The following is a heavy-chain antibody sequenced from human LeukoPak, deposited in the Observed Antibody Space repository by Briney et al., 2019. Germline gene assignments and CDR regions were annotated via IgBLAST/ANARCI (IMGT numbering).Heavy chain of an antibody. D-gene: IGHD4-17*01. CDR1: GFTFSRHW. CDR2: IKQDASQ. CDR3: ARGPDFGDRLDYFDY. V-gene: IGHV3-7*01. Sequence: GGSLRLSCAASGFTFSRHWMGWVRQAPGKGLECVANIKQDASQYYVDTVRGRFTISRDNAKNSLCLQMSRLRLEDTAVSYCARGPDFGDRLDYFDYWGQGTLVTVSS. J-gene: IGHJ4*02.